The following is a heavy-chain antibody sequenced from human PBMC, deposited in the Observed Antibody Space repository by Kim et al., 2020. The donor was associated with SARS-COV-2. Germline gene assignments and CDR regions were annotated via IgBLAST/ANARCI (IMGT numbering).Heavy chain of an antibody. V-gene: IGHV3-66*01. CDR2: T. J-gene: IGHJ4*02. D-gene: IGHD2-21*02. CDR3: AREVEGGNSGY. Sequence: TYYAGSVEGRFTISRDNSKNTLYLQMNRLGAEDTAVYYCAREVEGGNSGYWGQGTLVTVSS.